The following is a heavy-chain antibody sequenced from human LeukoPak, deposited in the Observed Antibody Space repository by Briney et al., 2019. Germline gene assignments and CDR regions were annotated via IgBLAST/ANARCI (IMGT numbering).Heavy chain of an antibody. CDR1: GGTFSNYA. CDR2: IIPIFGTA. D-gene: IGHD2-2*01. CDR3: ARAERKYCSSTSCSAPYYYYYYGMDV. Sequence: GASVKVSCKASGGTFSNYAISWVRQAPGQGLEWMGGIIPIFGTANYAQKFQGRVTITADESTSTAYMELSSLRSEDTAVYYCARAERKYCSSTSCSAPYYYYYYGMDVWGKGTTVTVSS. J-gene: IGHJ6*04. V-gene: IGHV1-69*13.